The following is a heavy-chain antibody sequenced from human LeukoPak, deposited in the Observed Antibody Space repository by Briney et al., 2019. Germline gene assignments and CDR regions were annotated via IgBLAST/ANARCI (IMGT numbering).Heavy chain of an antibody. CDR2: ISGVGGST. J-gene: IGHJ6*03. Sequence: GGSLRPSCAASGFTFSNYAMNWVRQAPGKGLEWVSTISGVGGSTYYAESVKGRFTMSRDNSKNTVYLQMNSLRVEDTAIYYCAKRADGCSGVSCYYYYMDVWGKGTTVTVSS. CDR3: AKRADGCSGVSCYYYYMDV. V-gene: IGHV3-23*01. D-gene: IGHD2-15*01. CDR1: GFTFSNYA.